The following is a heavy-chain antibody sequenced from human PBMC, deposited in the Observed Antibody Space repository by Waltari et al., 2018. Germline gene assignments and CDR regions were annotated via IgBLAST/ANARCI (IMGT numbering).Heavy chain of an antibody. Sequence: QVQLVQSGAEVKKPGASVKVSCKASGYTFTSYDINWVRQATGQGLGWMGWVNPNSGNTGYAQKFQGRVTMTRNTSISTAYMELSSLRSEDTAVYYCARGEEYDYVWGSYQVWGQGTMVTVSS. CDR2: VNPNSGNT. CDR1: GYTFTSYD. V-gene: IGHV1-8*01. J-gene: IGHJ3*01. CDR3: ARGEEYDYVWGSYQV. D-gene: IGHD3-16*02.